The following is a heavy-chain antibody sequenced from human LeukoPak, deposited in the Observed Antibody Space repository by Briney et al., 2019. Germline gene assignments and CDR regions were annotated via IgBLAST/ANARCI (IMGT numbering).Heavy chain of an antibody. CDR2: IHHSGST. D-gene: IGHD2-8*02. CDR1: GVPISTYD. Sequence: SETLSLTCTVSGVPISTYDWTWTRQPPGKGLEWIEHIHHSGSTRNNPSLKSRVAISVHTSKHQFSLMLTSVTAADTAVYFCARGEAGGVTYYIWGDGTMGSVSS. V-gene: IGHV4-59*01. J-gene: IGHJ3*02. CDR3: ARGEAGGVTYYI.